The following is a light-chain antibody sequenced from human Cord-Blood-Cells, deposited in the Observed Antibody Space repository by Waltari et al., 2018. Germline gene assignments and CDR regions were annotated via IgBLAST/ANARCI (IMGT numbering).Light chain of an antibody. J-gene: IGLJ1*01. CDR1: SDINVGSYN. CDR3: MIWPSNAV. Sequence: QPVLTQPPSSSASPGESARLTCTLPSDINVGSYNIYWYQQKPGSPPRYLLYYYSDSDKGQGPGVPGRFSGSKDASANTGILLISGLQSEDEADYYCMIWPSNAVFGTGTKVTVL. V-gene: IGLV5-37*01. CDR2: YYSDSDK.